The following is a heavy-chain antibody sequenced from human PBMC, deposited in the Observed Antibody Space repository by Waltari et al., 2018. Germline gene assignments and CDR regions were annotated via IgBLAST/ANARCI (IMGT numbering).Heavy chain of an antibody. CDR1: DGSINNYF. CDR2: IYSSGST. J-gene: IGHJ4*02. Sequence: QVQVQESGPGLVKPSGTLSLPCHVSDGSINNYFCTWILQPAGKGLEWIGRIYSSGSTNCNPSLRSRVTMSIDTSKNQFSLKLASVTAADTAVYFCAREVRRDGYNYVDYWAQGTLVIVSS. CDR3: AREVRRDGYNYVDY. D-gene: IGHD5-12*01. V-gene: IGHV4-4*07.